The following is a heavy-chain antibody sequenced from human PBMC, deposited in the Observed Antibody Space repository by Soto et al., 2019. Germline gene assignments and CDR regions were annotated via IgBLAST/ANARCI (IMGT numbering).Heavy chain of an antibody. CDR3: ARAEGGYCATTSCYVDY. CDR2: LYSGGDT. V-gene: IGHV3-53*01. D-gene: IGHD2-2*01. Sequence: PGGSLRLSCAASGFTVSRNYMRWVRQAPGKGLEWVSVLYSGGDTYYADSVKGRFTISRDNSKNTLYLQMNSLRAEDTAVYYCARAEGGYCATTSCYVDYWGQGTLVTVSS. CDR1: GFTVSRNY. J-gene: IGHJ4*02.